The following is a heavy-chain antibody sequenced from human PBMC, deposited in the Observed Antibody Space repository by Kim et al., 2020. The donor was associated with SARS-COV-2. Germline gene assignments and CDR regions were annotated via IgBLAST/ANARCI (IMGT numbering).Heavy chain of an antibody. Sequence: SETLSLTCTVYGASVSGYYWSWIRQPPGKGLEWIGEIYHRGSTNYNPSLKSRVTISVDTSKNQFSLKLSSVTAADRAVYYCARGTLVYGLCFDAWGQG. V-gene: IGHV4-34*01. CDR1: GASVSGYY. CDR2: IYHRGST. CDR3: ARGTLVYGLCFDA. J-gene: IGHJ5*02. D-gene: IGHD3-3*01.